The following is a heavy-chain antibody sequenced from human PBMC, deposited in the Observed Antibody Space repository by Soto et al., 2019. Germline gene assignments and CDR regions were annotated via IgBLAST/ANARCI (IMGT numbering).Heavy chain of an antibody. Sequence: QVQLVESGGGVVQPGRSLRLSCAASGFTFSSYGMHWVRQAPGKGLEWVAVISYDGSNKYYADSVKGRFTISRDNSKNTLYLQMNSLRAEDTAVYYCAKDLTYYYDSSGYFFQHWGQGTLVIVSS. CDR2: ISYDGSNK. CDR1: GFTFSSYG. D-gene: IGHD3-22*01. V-gene: IGHV3-30*18. J-gene: IGHJ1*01. CDR3: AKDLTYYYDSSGYFFQH.